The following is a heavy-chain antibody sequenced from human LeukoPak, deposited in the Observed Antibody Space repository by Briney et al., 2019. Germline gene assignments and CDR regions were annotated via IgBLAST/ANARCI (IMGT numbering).Heavy chain of an antibody. J-gene: IGHJ6*03. CDR2: IYYSGST. CDR3: ARAKRDYFENSGYESYYNFMDV. D-gene: IGHD3-22*01. V-gene: IGHV4-59*08. CDR1: GGSISSYY. Sequence: SETLSLTCTVSGGSISSYYWSWIRQPPGKGLEWIGYIYYSGSTNYNPSLKSRVTISVDTSKNQFSLKLSSVTAADTAVYYCARAKRDYFENSGYESYYNFMDVWGKGTTVTVSS.